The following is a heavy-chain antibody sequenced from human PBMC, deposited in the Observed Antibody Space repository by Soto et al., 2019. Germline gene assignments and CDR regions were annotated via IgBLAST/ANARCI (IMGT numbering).Heavy chain of an antibody. CDR1: GGTFSSYA. CDR2: IIPIFGTA. CDR3: ARDWAGEQQLLY. V-gene: IGHV1-69*01. J-gene: IGHJ4*02. D-gene: IGHD6-13*01. Sequence: QVQLVQSGAEVKKPGSSVKVSCKASGGTFSSYAISWVRQAPGQGLEWMGGIIPIFGTANYAQKFQGRVTITADESTSPAYRERSSLRAEDTAVYYCARDWAGEQQLLYWGQGTLVTVSS.